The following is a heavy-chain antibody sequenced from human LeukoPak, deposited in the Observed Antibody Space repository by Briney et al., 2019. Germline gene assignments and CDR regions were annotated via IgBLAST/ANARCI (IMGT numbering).Heavy chain of an antibody. CDR3: ARDGYYYVSGSHTDNYYYGMDV. V-gene: IGHV4-38-2*02. CDR2: IDRRGST. J-gene: IGHJ6*04. D-gene: IGHD3-10*01. CDR1: GYSINNNYY. Sequence: SETLSLTCDVSGYSINNNYYWGWIRQSPGKGLEWIGSIDRRGSTSYNPSLKSRVTISVDTTKNQFSLKMTSVTAADTAVYYCARDGYYYVSGSHTDNYYYGMDVWGKGTTVTVSS.